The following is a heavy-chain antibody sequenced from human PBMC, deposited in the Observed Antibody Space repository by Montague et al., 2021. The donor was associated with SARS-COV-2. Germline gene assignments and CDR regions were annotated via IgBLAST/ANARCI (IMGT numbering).Heavy chain of an antibody. Sequence: SETLSLTCAVYGGSFSGYYWSWIRQPPGKGLEWIGEINHSGSTKYNPSLKSRVTISVDTSKNQFSLKLCSVTAADTAVYYCARGTKRVFTYYYDSSGYASDYWGQGTLVTVSS. J-gene: IGHJ4*02. CDR2: INHSGST. CDR1: GGSFSGYY. CDR3: ARGTKRVFTYYYDSSGYASDY. D-gene: IGHD3-22*01. V-gene: IGHV4-34*01.